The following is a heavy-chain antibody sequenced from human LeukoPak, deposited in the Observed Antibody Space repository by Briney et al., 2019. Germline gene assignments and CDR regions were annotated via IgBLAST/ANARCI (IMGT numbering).Heavy chain of an antibody. V-gene: IGHV3-7*01. CDR1: GFTFSSYW. J-gene: IGHJ3*02. CDR3: ARSQGTIPDSVPLDI. Sequence: GGSLRLSCAASGFTFSSYWMSWVRQAPGKGLEWVANIKQDGSEKYYVDSVKGRFTISRDNAKNSLYLQMNSLRAEDTAVYYCARSQGTIPDSVPLDIWGQGTMVTASS. D-gene: IGHD5/OR15-5a*01. CDR2: IKQDGSEK.